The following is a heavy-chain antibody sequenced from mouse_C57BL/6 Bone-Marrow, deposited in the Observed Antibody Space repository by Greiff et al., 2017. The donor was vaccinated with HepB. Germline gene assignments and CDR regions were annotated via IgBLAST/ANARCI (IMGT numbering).Heavy chain of an antibody. D-gene: IGHD2-5*01. CDR1: GYTFTSYW. J-gene: IGHJ3*01. CDR3: ATNSTLEGAWFAY. V-gene: IGHV1-55*01. CDR2: IYPGSGST. Sequence: QVQLQQPGAELVKPGASVKMSCKASGYTFTSYWITWVKQRPGQGLEWIGDIYPGSGSTNYNEKFKSKATLTVDTSSSTAYMQLSSLTSEDSAVYYCATNSTLEGAWFAYWGQGTLVTVSA.